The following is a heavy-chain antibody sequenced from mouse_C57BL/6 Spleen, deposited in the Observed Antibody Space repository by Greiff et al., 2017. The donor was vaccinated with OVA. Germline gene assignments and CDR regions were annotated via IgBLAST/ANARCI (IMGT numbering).Heavy chain of an antibody. CDR1: GYTFTDHT. J-gene: IGHJ4*01. V-gene: IGHV1-78*01. Sequence: VKLQESDAELVKPGASVKISCKVSGYTFTDHTIHWMKQRPEQGLEWIGYIYPRDGSTKYNEKFKGKATLTADKSSSTAYMQLNSLTSEDSAVYFCAREDDGYYLYYAMDYWGQGTSVTVSS. CDR2: IYPRDGST. CDR3: AREDDGYYLYYAMDY. D-gene: IGHD2-3*01.